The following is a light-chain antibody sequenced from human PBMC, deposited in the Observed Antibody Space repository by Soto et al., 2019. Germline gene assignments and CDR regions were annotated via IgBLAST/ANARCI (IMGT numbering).Light chain of an antibody. Sequence: QSALTQPPSVSGSPGQSVAVSCTGTSSDVGSYNRVSWYQQPPGTAPKLIIYEVSNRPSGVPDRFSGSKSGNTASLTISGLQAEDEADYYCCSYAGSSTYVFGTGTKVTVL. CDR3: CSYAGSSTYV. CDR1: SSDVGSYNR. V-gene: IGLV2-18*02. J-gene: IGLJ1*01. CDR2: EVS.